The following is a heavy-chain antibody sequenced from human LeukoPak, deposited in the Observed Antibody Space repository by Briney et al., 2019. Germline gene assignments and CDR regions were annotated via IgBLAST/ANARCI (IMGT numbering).Heavy chain of an antibody. D-gene: IGHD3-3*01. CDR1: GGSISSSSYY. CDR2: IYYSGST. Sequence: PSETLSLTCTVSGGSISSSSYYWGWIRQPPGKGLEWIGSIYYSGSTYYNPSLKSRVTISVDTSKNQFSLKLSSVTAADTAVYYCASSGPYDFWSGPRADYWGQGTLVTVSS. V-gene: IGHV4-39*07. CDR3: ASSGPYDFWSGPRADY. J-gene: IGHJ4*02.